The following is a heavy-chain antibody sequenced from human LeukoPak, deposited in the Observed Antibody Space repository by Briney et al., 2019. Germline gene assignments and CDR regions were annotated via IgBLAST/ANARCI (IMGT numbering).Heavy chain of an antibody. J-gene: IGHJ4*02. Sequence: GGSLRLSCAASGFTFTNYWMSWVRQAPGKGLEWVANIKQDGSERYYVDSVKGRFTISRDNAKNSLYLQMNSLRAEDTAVYYCASGIELWLFDYWGQVTLVTVSS. CDR2: IKQDGSER. CDR3: ASGIELWLFDY. V-gene: IGHV3-7*01. CDR1: GFTFTNYW. D-gene: IGHD5-18*01.